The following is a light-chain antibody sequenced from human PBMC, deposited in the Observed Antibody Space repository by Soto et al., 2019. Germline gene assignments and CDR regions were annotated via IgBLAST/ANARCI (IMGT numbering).Light chain of an antibody. J-gene: IGLJ3*02. CDR1: SSNIGAGYD. V-gene: IGLV1-40*01. CDR2: GNS. Sequence: QSVLTQPPSVSGAPGQRVTISCTGSSSNIGAGYDVHWYQQLPGTAPKLLIYGNSNRPSGVPDRFSGSKSGTSASLAITGLKAEYEADYYFQSYDSSLSALFGGGTKLTVL. CDR3: QSYDSSLSAL.